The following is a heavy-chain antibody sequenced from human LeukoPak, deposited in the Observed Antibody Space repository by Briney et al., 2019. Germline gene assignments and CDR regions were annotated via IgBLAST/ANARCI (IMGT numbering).Heavy chain of an antibody. CDR1: GYTFTSYD. V-gene: IGHV1-8*01. Sequence: GASVKVSCKASGYTFTSYDINWVRQATGQGLEWMGWMNPNSGNTGYAQKFQGRVTMTRNTSISTAYMELSSLRSEDTAVYYCARGPEYETRVVATSFDYWGQGTLATVSS. CDR2: MNPNSGNT. CDR3: ARGPEYETRVVATSFDY. D-gene: IGHD1-26*01. J-gene: IGHJ4*02.